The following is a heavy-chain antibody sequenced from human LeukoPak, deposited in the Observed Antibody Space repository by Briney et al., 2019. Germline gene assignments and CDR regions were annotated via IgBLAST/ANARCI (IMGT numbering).Heavy chain of an antibody. J-gene: IGHJ4*02. Sequence: ASVKVSCKASDYTFTNHHVHWARQAPGQGREWMGIIYAGGGDTRFARKFQGRVTLTRDTSTPTVHMDLSTLKSEDTAVYFCATEPPGAYYFDYWGQGTQATVSS. V-gene: IGHV1-46*01. CDR1: DYTFTNHH. D-gene: IGHD4-17*01. CDR2: IYAGGGDT. CDR3: ATEPPGAYYFDY.